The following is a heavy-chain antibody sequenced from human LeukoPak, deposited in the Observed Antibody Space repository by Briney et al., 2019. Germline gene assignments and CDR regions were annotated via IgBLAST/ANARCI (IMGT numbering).Heavy chain of an antibody. CDR1: GFTVSSNY. V-gene: IGHV3-66*01. CDR3: AREVRKAAAGPTRYFQH. D-gene: IGHD6-13*01. CDR2: IYSGGST. J-gene: IGHJ1*01. Sequence: QTGGSLRLSCAASGFTVSSNYMSWDRQAPGKGLEWVSVIYSGGSTYYADSVKGRFTISRDNSKNTLYLQMNSLRAEDTAVYYRAREVRKAAAGPTRYFQHWGQGTLVTVSS.